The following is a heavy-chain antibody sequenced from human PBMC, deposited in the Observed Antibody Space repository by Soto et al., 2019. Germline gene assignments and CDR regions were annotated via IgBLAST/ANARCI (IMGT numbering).Heavy chain of an antibody. V-gene: IGHV3-15*07. CDR3: ITDRGGGRGGGLAY. CDR2: IKSKTDGGTT. D-gene: IGHD3-10*01. J-gene: IGHJ4*02. Sequence: VGSLRLSCAASDFTFSNAWMNWVRQAPGKGLEWVGRIKSKTDGGTTDYAAPVKGRFTISRDDSKNTLYLQMNSLKTKDTTVKYCITDRGGGRGGGLAYGGQGPLVPVSS. CDR1: DFTFSNAW.